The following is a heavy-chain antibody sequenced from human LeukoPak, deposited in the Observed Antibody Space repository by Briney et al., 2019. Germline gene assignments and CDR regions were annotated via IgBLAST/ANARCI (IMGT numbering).Heavy chain of an antibody. D-gene: IGHD3-9*01. CDR1: GYTFTNYG. Sequence: ASVKVCCKASGYTFTNYGMSWVRQAPGQGVEWMGWISTSNGNTNYAQKLQGRVTMTTDTSTSTAYMELRSLRSDDTAVYYCARVYYDILTGYYIDWFDPWGQGTLVTVSS. CDR2: ISTSNGNT. CDR3: ARVYYDILTGYYIDWFDP. V-gene: IGHV1-18*01. J-gene: IGHJ5*02.